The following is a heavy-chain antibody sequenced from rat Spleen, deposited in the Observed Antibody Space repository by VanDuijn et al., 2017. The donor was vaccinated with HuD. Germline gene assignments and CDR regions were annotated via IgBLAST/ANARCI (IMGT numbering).Heavy chain of an antibody. CDR1: GFTFSDYY. D-gene: IGHD1-10*01. CDR2: ISYEGSST. Sequence: EVQLVESGGGLVQPGRSLKLSCAASGFTFSDYYMAWVRQAPKKGLEWVASISYEGSSTYYGDSVKGRFTISRDNAKSTLYLQMNSLRSEDTATYYCARRCYNNYGFFDFWDPGTMVTVSS. J-gene: IGHJ1*01. CDR3: ARRCYNNYGFFDF. V-gene: IGHV5-22*01.